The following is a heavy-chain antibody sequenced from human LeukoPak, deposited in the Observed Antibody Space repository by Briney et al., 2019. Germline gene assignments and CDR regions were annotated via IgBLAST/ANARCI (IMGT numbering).Heavy chain of an antibody. Sequence: GSSVKDSCKASGGTFSSYAISWVRQAPGQGLEWMGGIIPIFGTANYAQKFQGRVTITTGESTSTAYMELSSLRSEDTAVYYCARVPTNYYDSSGFDYWGQGTLVTVSS. V-gene: IGHV1-69*05. CDR3: ARVPTNYYDSSGFDY. CDR1: GGTFSSYA. D-gene: IGHD3-22*01. J-gene: IGHJ4*02. CDR2: IIPIFGTA.